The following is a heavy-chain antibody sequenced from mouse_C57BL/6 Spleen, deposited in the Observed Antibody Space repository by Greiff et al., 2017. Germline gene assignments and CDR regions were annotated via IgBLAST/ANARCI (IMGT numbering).Heavy chain of an antibody. V-gene: IGHV5-17*01. Sequence: EVQLVESGGGLVKPGGSLKLSCAASGFTFSDYGMHWVRQAPEKGLEWVAYISSGSSTIYYADTVKGRFTISRDNAKNTLFLQMTSLRSEDTAMXYCARKAYYSKENAIDYWGQGTSVTVSS. CDR3: ARKAYYSKENAIDY. CDR2: ISSGSSTI. J-gene: IGHJ4*01. D-gene: IGHD2-5*01. CDR1: GFTFSDYG.